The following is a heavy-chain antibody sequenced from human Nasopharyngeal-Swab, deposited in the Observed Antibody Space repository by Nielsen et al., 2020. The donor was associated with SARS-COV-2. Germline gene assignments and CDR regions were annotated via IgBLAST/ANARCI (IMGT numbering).Heavy chain of an antibody. CDR2: INHSGST. V-gene: IGHV4-34*01. CDR1: GGSFSGYY. CDR3: ARGFGMVVTARYFDL. J-gene: IGHJ2*01. D-gene: IGHD2-21*02. Sequence: SETLSLTCAVCGGSFSGYYWSWIRQPPGKGLEWIGEINHSGSTNYNPSLKSRVTISVDTSKNQFSLKLSSVTAADTAVYYCARGFGMVVTARYFDLWGRGTLVTVSS.